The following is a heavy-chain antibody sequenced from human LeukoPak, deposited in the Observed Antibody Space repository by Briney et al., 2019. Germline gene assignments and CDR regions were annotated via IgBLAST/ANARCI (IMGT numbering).Heavy chain of an antibody. D-gene: IGHD1-14*01. Sequence: GGSLRLSCAASGFTFSSYGMHWVRQAPGKGLEWVAVISYDGSNKYYADSVRGRFTISRDNSKNTLYLQMNSLRAEDTAVYYCAKDITPYGLWERFDYWGQGTLVTVSS. V-gene: IGHV3-30*18. CDR3: AKDITPYGLWERFDY. CDR1: GFTFSSYG. CDR2: ISYDGSNK. J-gene: IGHJ4*02.